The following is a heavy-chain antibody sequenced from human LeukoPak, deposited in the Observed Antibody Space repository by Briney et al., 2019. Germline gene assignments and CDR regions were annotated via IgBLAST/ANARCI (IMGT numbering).Heavy chain of an antibody. J-gene: IGHJ2*01. CDR3: AKPSGPVDTAMVPDWYFDL. CDR1: GFTFSSYA. V-gene: IGHV3-23*01. D-gene: IGHD5-18*01. Sequence: GGSLRLSCAASGFTFSSYAMSWVRQAPGKGLEWVSAISGSGGSTYYADSVKGRFTISRDNSKNTLYLQMNSLRAEDTAVYYCAKPSGPVDTAMVPDWYFDLWGRGTLVTVSS. CDR2: ISGSGGST.